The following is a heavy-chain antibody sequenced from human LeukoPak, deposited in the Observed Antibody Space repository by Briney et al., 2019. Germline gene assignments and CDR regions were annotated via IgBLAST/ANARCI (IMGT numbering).Heavy chain of an antibody. V-gene: IGHV3-7*01. Sequence: GGSLRLSCAASGFTFSNYWMSWVRQAPGKGLEWVANIKQDGSEKYYVDSVKGRFTISRDNAKNSLYLQMNSLRAEDTAVYYYARAFWGDPEDTIFDYWGQGTLVTVSS. CDR2: IKQDGSEK. CDR1: GFTFSNYW. J-gene: IGHJ4*02. D-gene: IGHD3-16*01. CDR3: ARAFWGDPEDTIFDY.